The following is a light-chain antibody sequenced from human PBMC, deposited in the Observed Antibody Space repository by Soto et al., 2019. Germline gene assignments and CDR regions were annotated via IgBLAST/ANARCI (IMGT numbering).Light chain of an antibody. CDR1: QSVSSN. Sequence: EIMMTQSPATLSVSPGERATLSCRASQSVSSNLAWYQQKPGQAPRLLIYGASTRATGTPARFSGSGSGTEFTLTISRLEPEDFAVYYCHHYGSSSWTFGQGTKV. J-gene: IGKJ1*01. CDR2: GAS. V-gene: IGKV3-15*01. CDR3: HHYGSSSWT.